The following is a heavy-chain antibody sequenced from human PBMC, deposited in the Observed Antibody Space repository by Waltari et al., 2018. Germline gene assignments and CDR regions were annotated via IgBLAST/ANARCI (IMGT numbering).Heavy chain of an antibody. D-gene: IGHD2-2*02. Sequence: QVQLVQSGAEVKKPGASVKVSCKASGYTLTELSMHWVRPAPGKGLEWMGGFDPEDGETIYAQKFQGRVSMTEDTSTDTAYMELSSLRSEDSAVYYCATELSQLLYGRDTYFHHWGQGTLVTVSS. CDR1: GYTLTELS. J-gene: IGHJ1*01. CDR2: FDPEDGET. CDR3: ATELSQLLYGRDTYFHH. V-gene: IGHV1-24*01.